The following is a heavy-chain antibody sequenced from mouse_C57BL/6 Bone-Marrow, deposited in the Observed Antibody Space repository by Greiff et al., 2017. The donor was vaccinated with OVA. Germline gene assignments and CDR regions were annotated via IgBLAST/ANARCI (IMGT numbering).Heavy chain of an antibody. CDR2: ISDGGSYT. J-gene: IGHJ4*01. Sequence: EVQVVESGGGLVKPGGSLKLSCAASGFTFSSYAMSWVRQTPEKRLEWVATISDGGSYTYYPDNVKGRFTISRDNAKNNLYLQMSHLKSEDTAMYYCARDSSQPYYAMDYWGQGTSVTVSS. CDR1: GFTFSSYA. V-gene: IGHV5-4*01. D-gene: IGHD1-1*01. CDR3: ARDSSQPYYAMDY.